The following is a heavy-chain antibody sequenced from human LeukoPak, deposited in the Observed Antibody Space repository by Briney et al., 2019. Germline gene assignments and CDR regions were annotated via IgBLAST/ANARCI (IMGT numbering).Heavy chain of an antibody. CDR1: GFTFSSYA. D-gene: IGHD1-7*01. V-gene: IGHV3-7*01. CDR3: ARAGSNWNYVY. CDR2: IKQDGSEK. Sequence: GGSLRLSCTASGFTFSSYAMSWVRQIPGKGLEWVANIKQDGSEKYYADALKGRFTISRDNTKNSVSLQMNSLIVEGTAVYYCARAGSNWNYVYWGQGTLVTVSS. J-gene: IGHJ4*02.